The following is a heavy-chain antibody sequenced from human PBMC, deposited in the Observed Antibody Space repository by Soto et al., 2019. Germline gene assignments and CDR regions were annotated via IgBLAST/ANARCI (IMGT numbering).Heavy chain of an antibody. Sequence: QVQLVQSGPEVKKPGASVKVSCRTSGYTFTNHGISWVRQAPGQGLEWVGWISTFHGNTDYAQKLQGRVTMTPDTSTSTAYMETRCLRSDNPAVYYWARYPNLSSWRKIDCWGQGTLGTVSS. V-gene: IGHV1-18*01. J-gene: IGHJ4*02. CDR1: GYTFTNHG. D-gene: IGHD6-13*01. CDR2: ISTFHGNT. CDR3: ARYPNLSSWRKIDC.